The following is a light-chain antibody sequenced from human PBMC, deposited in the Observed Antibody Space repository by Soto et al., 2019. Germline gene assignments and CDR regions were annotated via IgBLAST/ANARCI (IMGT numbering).Light chain of an antibody. CDR2: GNS. V-gene: IGLV1-40*01. Sequence: QSVLTHPPAVSGAPGQRVTISRTGSSSNIGAGYDVHWYQQLPGTAPKLLIYGNSNRPSGVPDRFSGSKSGTSASLAITGLQAEDEADYYCQSYDSSLSVHVFGTGTKVTVL. J-gene: IGLJ1*01. CDR1: SSNIGAGYD. CDR3: QSYDSSLSVHV.